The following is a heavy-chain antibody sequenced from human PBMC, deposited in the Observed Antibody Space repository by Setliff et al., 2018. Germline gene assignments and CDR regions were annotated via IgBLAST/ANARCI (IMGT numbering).Heavy chain of an antibody. CDR2: IDWDDDK. D-gene: IGHD3-22*01. Sequence: SGPTLVNPTQTLTLTCTFSGFSLSTSGMCVSWIRQPPGKALEWLARIDWDDDKYYSTSLKTRLTISKDTSTNQVVLTMTNMDPVDTATYYCARIRSTDYYDSSGSYDYWGQGTLVTVSS. J-gene: IGHJ4*02. CDR3: ARIRSTDYYDSSGSYDY. CDR1: GFSLSTSGMC. V-gene: IGHV2-70*11.